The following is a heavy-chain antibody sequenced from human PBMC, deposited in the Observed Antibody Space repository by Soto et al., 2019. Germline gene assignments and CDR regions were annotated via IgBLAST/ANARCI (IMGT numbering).Heavy chain of an antibody. V-gene: IGHV3-23*01. D-gene: IGHD3-10*01. CDR2: ISGGGGVST. J-gene: IGHJ5*02. CDR3: AKDAISMVRGVNNWFDP. Sequence: PGGSLRLSCAASGFTFSSYAMTWVRQAPGEGLEWVSGISGGGGVSTYYADSVKGRFTISRDNSMNTLYLQMNRLRAEDTAVYYCAKDAISMVRGVNNWFDPWGQGTLVTVYS. CDR1: GFTFSSYA.